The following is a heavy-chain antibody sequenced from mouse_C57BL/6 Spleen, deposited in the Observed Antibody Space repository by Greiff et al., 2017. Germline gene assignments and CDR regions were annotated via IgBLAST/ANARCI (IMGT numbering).Heavy chain of an antibody. CDR1: GYTFTDYE. V-gene: IGHV1-15*01. CDR3: TRTRYYGRGDY. Sequence: QVQLQQSGAELVRPGASVTLSCKASGYTFTDYEMHWVKQTPVHGLEWIGAIAPETGGTAYNQKFKGKAILTADKSSSTAYMELRSLTSEDSAVYYCTRTRYYGRGDYWGQGTTLTVSS. J-gene: IGHJ2*01. D-gene: IGHD1-1*01. CDR2: IAPETGGT.